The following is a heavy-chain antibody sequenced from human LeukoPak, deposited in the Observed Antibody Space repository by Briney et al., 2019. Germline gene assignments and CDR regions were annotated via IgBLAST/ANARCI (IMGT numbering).Heavy chain of an antibody. D-gene: IGHD2-2*01. V-gene: IGHV4-30-4*01. Sequence: SETLSLTCDVSGGFTSNDYWWSWVRQPPGKGLEWIGYIYYSGSTYYNPSLKSRVTISVDTSKNQFSLKLSSVTAADTAVYYCASLLGYCSSTSCYYGAFDIWGQGTMVTVSS. CDR2: IYYSGST. CDR1: GGFTSNDYW. J-gene: IGHJ3*02. CDR3: ASLLGYCSSTSCYYGAFDI.